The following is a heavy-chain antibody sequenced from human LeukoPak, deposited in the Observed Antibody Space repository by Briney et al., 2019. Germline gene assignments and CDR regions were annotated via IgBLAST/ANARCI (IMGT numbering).Heavy chain of an antibody. Sequence: PSETLSLTCAVYGGSFSGYYWSWIRQPPGKGLEWIGEINHSGSTNYNPSLKSRVTISVDTSKNQFSLKLSSVTAADTAVYHCARHFLSGSGSYGLDYWGQGTLVTVSS. CDR3: ARHFLSGSGSYGLDY. CDR2: INHSGST. J-gene: IGHJ4*02. D-gene: IGHD3-10*01. CDR1: GGSFSGYY. V-gene: IGHV4-34*01.